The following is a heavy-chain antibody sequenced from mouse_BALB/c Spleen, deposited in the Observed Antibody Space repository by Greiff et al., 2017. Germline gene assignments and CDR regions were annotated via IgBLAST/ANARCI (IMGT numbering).Heavy chain of an antibody. CDR1: GFNIKDYY. J-gene: IGHJ3*01. V-gene: IGHV14-1*02. CDR2: IDPENGNT. CDR3: ARERNHYPAY. Sequence: EVKLQESGAELVRPGALVKLSCKASGFNIKDYYMHWVKQRPEQGLEWIGWIDPENGNTIYDPKFQGKASITADTSSNTAYLQLSSLTSEDTAVYYCARERNHYPAYWGQGTLVTVSA. D-gene: IGHD1-2*01.